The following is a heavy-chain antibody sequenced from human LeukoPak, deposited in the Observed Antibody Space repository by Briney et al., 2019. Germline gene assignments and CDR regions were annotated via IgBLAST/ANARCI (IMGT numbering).Heavy chain of an antibody. V-gene: IGHV4-39*07. CDR3: ARVSRIAAAGTPYYFDY. CDR2: SYYSGST. J-gene: IGHJ4*02. CDR1: GGSISSSSYY. Sequence: PSETLSLTCTVSGGSISSSSYYWGRIRQPPGKGLEWIGSSYYSGSTNYNPSLKSRVTISVDTSKNQFSLKLSSVTAADTAVYYCARVSRIAAAGTPYYFDYWGQGTLVTVSS. D-gene: IGHD6-13*01.